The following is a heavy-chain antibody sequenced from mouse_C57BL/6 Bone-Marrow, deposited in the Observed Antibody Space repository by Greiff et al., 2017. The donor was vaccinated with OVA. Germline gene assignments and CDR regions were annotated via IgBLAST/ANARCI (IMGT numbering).Heavy chain of an antibody. V-gene: IGHV1-19*01. Sequence: EVQLQQSGPVLVKPGASVKMSCKASGYTFTDYYMNWVKQSHGKSLEWIGVINPYNGGTSYNQKFKGKATLTVDKSSSTAYMELNSLTSEDSAVYYCARDYSNQVLFAYWGQGTLVTVSA. J-gene: IGHJ3*01. CDR1: GYTFTDYY. D-gene: IGHD2-5*01. CDR3: ARDYSNQVLFAY. CDR2: INPYNGGT.